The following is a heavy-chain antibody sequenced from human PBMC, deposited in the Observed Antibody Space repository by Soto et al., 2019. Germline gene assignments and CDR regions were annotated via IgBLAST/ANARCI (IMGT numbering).Heavy chain of an antibody. Sequence: SETLSLTCTVSGGSISSYYWSWIRQPPGKGLEWIGYIYYSGSTNYNPSLKSRVTISVDTSKNQFSLKLSSVTAADTAVYYCARRGLEQQGRPAVNWFDPWGQGTLVTVSS. CDR1: GGSISSYY. CDR2: IYYSGST. V-gene: IGHV4-59*08. CDR3: ARRGLEQQGRPAVNWFDP. D-gene: IGHD6-13*01. J-gene: IGHJ5*02.